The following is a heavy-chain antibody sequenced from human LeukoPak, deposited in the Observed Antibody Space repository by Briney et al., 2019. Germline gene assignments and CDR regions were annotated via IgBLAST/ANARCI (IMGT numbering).Heavy chain of an antibody. CDR1: GFTFSSYW. Sequence: GGSLRLSCAASGFTFSSYWMHWVRQAPGKGLEWVSSISGSGGRTHYADSVRGRFTISRDNSKNTLYLQMDSLRAEDTAVYYCATPPTVTRNYWGQGTLVTVSS. CDR2: ISGSGGRT. J-gene: IGHJ4*02. D-gene: IGHD4-17*01. V-gene: IGHV3-23*01. CDR3: ATPPTVTRNY.